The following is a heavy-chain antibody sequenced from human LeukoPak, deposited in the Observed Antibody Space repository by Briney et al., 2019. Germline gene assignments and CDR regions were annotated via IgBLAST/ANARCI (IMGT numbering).Heavy chain of an antibody. CDR2: MNPNSGNT. CDR1: GYTFTSCD. Sequence: GSVKVSCKASGYTFTSCDINWVRQATGQGLEWMGWMNPNSGNTGYGQSFQGRITMTRDISIGTAYMELSNLTSEDTAIYYCTRGSRGRRDNWGQGTLVTVSA. V-gene: IGHV1-8*01. CDR3: TRGSRGRRDN. J-gene: IGHJ4*02.